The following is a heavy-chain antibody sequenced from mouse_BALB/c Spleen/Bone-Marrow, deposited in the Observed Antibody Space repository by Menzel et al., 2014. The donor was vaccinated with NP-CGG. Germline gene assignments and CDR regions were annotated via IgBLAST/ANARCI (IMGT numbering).Heavy chain of an antibody. V-gene: IGHV1S81*02. Sequence: VKLMESGAELVKPGASVKLSCKASGYTFTSYWMRWVKQRPGQGLEWIGEINPSNGRTNYNEEFKSKATLTVDKSSSTAYMQLSSLTSEDSAVYYCARGGRYDERTWFAYWGQGTLVTVSA. CDR3: ARGGRYDERTWFAY. D-gene: IGHD2-14*01. CDR2: INPSNGRT. CDR1: GYTFTSYW. J-gene: IGHJ3*01.